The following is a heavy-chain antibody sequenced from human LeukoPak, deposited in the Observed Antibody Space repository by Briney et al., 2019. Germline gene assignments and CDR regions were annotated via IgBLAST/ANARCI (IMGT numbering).Heavy chain of an antibody. Sequence: PSETLSLTCSVSGDSIGNYYWSWIRQPPGKGLEWIGYISYSGSPYYNPSLKSRVTMSVDTSKNQFSLKLSSVTAADTAVYYCARRKGCSGGSCYGDTFDYWGQGTLVTVSS. CDR2: ISYSGSP. V-gene: IGHV4-59*08. D-gene: IGHD2-15*01. J-gene: IGHJ4*02. CDR1: GDSIGNYY. CDR3: ARRKGCSGGSCYGDTFDY.